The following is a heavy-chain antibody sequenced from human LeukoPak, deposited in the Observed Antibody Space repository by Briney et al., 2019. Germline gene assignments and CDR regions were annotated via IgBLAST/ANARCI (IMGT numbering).Heavy chain of an antibody. CDR3: ARHTPYSSSIDY. Sequence: PSETLSLTCTVSGGSISSYYWSWIRQPPGKGLEWIGYIYYSGSNNYNPSLKSRVTISVDTSKNQFSLKLSSVTAADTAVYYCARHTPYSSSIDYWGQGTLVTVSS. V-gene: IGHV4-59*08. J-gene: IGHJ4*02. CDR2: IYYSGSN. D-gene: IGHD6-6*01. CDR1: GGSISSYY.